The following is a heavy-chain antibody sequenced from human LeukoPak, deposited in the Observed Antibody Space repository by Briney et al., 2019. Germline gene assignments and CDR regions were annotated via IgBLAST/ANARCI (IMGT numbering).Heavy chain of an antibody. CDR1: GGSISSYY. J-gene: IGHJ3*02. CDR2: IYYSGST. D-gene: IGHD3-16*01. Sequence: SETLSLTCTVSGGSISSYYWSWIRQPPGKGLEWIGYIYYSGSTNYNPSLKSRVTISVDTSKNQFSLKLSSVTAADTAVYYCARGLWELGGSYLLRAFDIWGQGTMVTVSS. V-gene: IGHV4-59*01. CDR3: ARGLWELGGSYLLRAFDI.